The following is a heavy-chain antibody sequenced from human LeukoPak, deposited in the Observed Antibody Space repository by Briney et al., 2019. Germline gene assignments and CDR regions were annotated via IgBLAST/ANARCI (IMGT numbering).Heavy chain of an antibody. J-gene: IGHJ5*02. CDR3: ARHFVRITMIVVATKGGFDP. CDR2: IYYSGST. D-gene: IGHD3-22*01. V-gene: IGHV4-39*01. Sequence: PSETLSLTCTVSGGSISSSSYYWGWIRKPPGKGLEWIGSIYYSGSTYYNPSLKSRVTISVDTSKNQFSLKLSSVTAADTAVYYCARHFVRITMIVVATKGGFDPWGQGTLVTVSS. CDR1: GGSISSSSYY.